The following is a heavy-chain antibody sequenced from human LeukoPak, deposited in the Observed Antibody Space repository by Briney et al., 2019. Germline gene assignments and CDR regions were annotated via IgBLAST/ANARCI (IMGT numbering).Heavy chain of an antibody. Sequence: GGSLRLSCAASGFTFSSYAMSWVRQAPGKGLEWVSAISGSGGSTYYADSVKGRFTISRDNSKNALYLQINSLSPEDTAVYYCAKRGRYYDFWSGFLDYWGQGTLVTVSS. V-gene: IGHV3-23*01. J-gene: IGHJ4*02. D-gene: IGHD3-3*01. CDR1: GFTFSSYA. CDR3: AKRGRYYDFWSGFLDY. CDR2: ISGSGGST.